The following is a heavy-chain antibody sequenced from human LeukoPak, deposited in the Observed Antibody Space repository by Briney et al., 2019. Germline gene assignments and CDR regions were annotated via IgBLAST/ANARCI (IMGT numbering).Heavy chain of an antibody. D-gene: IGHD6-19*01. CDR3: ARGREEKYSCGKLYYFDY. Sequence: ASVKVSCKASGYTFTSYGTSWVRQAPGQGLEWMGWISAYNGNTNYAQKLQGRVTMTTDTSTSTAYMELRSLRPDDTAVYYCARGREEKYSCGKLYYFDYWGQGTLVTVSS. CDR1: GYTFTSYG. J-gene: IGHJ4*02. V-gene: IGHV1-18*01. CDR2: ISAYNGNT.